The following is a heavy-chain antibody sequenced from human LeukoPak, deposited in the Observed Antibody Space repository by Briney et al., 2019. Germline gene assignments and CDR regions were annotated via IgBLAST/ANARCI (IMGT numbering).Heavy chain of an antibody. CDR2: ISYDGSNK. V-gene: IGHV3-30-3*01. J-gene: IGHJ4*02. D-gene: IGHD6-19*01. CDR3: ARALDSSGWNGRDY. Sequence: GGSLRLSCAASGFSFNSYAMHWARQAPGKGLEWVAVISYDGSNKDYADSVKGRFTISRDKSKNTLYLQMSSLRPDDTAVYYCARALDSSGWNGRDYWGQGTLVTVSS. CDR1: GFSFNSYA.